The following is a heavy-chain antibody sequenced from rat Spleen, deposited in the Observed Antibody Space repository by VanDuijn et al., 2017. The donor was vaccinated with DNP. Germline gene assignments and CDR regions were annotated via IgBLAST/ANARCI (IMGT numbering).Heavy chain of an antibody. J-gene: IGHJ2*01. Sequence: EVQLVESGGDLVQPGRSLKLSCVASGFTFNKYWMTWIRQVPGKGLEWVAAITSSGGSTYYPDSVKGRFTISRDNAKSTLYLQMNSLSSEDMATCYCARWEGDHFEYWGQGVMVTVYS. V-gene: IGHV5-31*01. D-gene: IGHD1-11*01. CDR2: ITSSGGST. CDR1: GFTFNKYW. CDR3: ARWEGDHFEY.